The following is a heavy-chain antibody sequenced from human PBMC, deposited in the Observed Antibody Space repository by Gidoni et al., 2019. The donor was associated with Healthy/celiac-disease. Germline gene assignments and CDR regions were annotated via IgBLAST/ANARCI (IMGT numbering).Heavy chain of an antibody. CDR3: ARRDYDFWSGLRPGHAFDI. CDR2: IYPGDSDT. Sequence: EVQLVQSGAEVKKPGESLKISCKGSGYSFTSYWIGWVRQMPGKGLEWMGIIYPGDSDTRYSPSFQGQVTISADKSISTAYLQWSSLKASDTAMYYCARRDYDFWSGLRPGHAFDIWGQGTMVTVSS. V-gene: IGHV5-51*01. CDR1: GYSFTSYW. J-gene: IGHJ3*02. D-gene: IGHD3-3*01.